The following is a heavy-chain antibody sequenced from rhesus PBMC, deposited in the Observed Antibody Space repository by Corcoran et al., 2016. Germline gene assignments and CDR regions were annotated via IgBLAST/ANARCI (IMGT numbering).Heavy chain of an antibody. CDR1: GYSIISGYY. V-gene: IGHV4-122*02. J-gene: IGHJ6*01. CDR2: LNYIGRT. Sequence: QVQLQESRPGLVKPSESLSLTCAVYGYSIISGYYCSWIRKPSGKGRKCIGYLNYIGRTTYNPCLKSRVTLSRYTSKNQFSLWLSSVTAADTAVYYCAGWSYSGILLDSWGQGVVVTVSS. D-gene: IGHD5-24*01. CDR3: AGWSYSGILLDS.